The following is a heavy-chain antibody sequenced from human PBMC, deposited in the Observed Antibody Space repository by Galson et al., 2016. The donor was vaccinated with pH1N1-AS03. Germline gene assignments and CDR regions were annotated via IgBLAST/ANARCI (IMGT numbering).Heavy chain of an antibody. Sequence: SLRLSCAASGFTFSNAWMSWVRQAPGKGLEWVGLITSKSEAMTTKYGATVKGRISIARAGSENTVYLQMNSLKSEDTAVYFCAWDLKAHTIGGACWVQGTRVTVPS. D-gene: IGHD1-26*01. CDR3: AWDLKAHTIGGAC. V-gene: IGHV3-15*01. J-gene: IGHJ4*02. CDR2: ITSKSEAMTT. CDR1: GFTFSNAW.